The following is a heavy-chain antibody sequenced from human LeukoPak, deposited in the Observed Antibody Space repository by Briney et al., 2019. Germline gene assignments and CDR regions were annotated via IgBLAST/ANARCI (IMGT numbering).Heavy chain of an antibody. J-gene: IGHJ4*02. CDR1: GFTFSDYY. V-gene: IGHV3-11*05. CDR2: ISSSSYT. CDR3: ARDTRYRPHDY. D-gene: IGHD5-18*01. Sequence: PGGSLRLSCAASGFTFSDYYMNWIRQAPGKGLEWVSYISSSSYTNYADSVKGRFTISGDNAKNSLYLQMNSLRAEDTAVYYCARDTRYRPHDYWGQGTLVTVSS.